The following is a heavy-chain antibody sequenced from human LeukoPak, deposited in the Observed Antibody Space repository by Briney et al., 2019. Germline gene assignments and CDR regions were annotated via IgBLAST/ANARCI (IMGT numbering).Heavy chain of an antibody. CDR2: MKPDGSEK. CDR1: GFTFCRYW. J-gene: IGHJ4*02. Sequence: PGGAPRRSFAAPGFTFCRYWVKWVRQAPGEGLEWVANMKPDGSEKNYVDSVEGRFTISRDNAKNSLYLQMNSLRAEDTAVYYCAREDGSFHNWGQGILVTVSS. V-gene: IGHV3-7*01. CDR3: AREDGSFHN.